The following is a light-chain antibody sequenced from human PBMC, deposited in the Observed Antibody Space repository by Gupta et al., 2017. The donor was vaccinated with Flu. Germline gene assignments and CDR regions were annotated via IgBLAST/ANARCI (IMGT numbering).Light chain of an antibody. V-gene: IGLV3-21*02. CDR3: QVWDTASDHWL. Sequence: SFILTQSPSVSVAPGQTASIACGGNNIGSETVHWYQQKPGQAPVLVLYDDDFRPSGIPERFSGSNPGNTATLTIRRVEAGDEADYYCQVWDTASDHWLFGAGTTLTVV. CDR2: DDD. J-gene: IGLJ3*02. CDR1: NIGSET.